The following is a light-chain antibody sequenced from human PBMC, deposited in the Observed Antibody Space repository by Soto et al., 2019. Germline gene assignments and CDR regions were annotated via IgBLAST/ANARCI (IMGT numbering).Light chain of an antibody. CDR2: GAS. V-gene: IGKV3-15*01. J-gene: IGKJ4*01. CDR1: QSVSSN. Sequence: EIVMTQSPATLSVSPGERATLSCRASQSVSSNLAWYQQKPGQAPRLLIHGASTRATGIPARFSGSGSGTEFTLTISSLQSEDFAVYYCQQYNKWPPVTVGGGTKVEIK. CDR3: QQYNKWPPVT.